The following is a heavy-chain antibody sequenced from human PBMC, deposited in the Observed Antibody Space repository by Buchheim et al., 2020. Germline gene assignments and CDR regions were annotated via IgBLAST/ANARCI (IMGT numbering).Heavy chain of an antibody. Sequence: QVQLQESGPGLVKPSQTLSLTCTVSGGSISSGSYYWSWIRQPAGKGLEWIGRIYTSGSTNYNPSLKSRVTITVDTSKNQFSLKLISVTAADTAVYYCARETYYDFWSGYPGGFDYWGQGTL. J-gene: IGHJ4*02. D-gene: IGHD3-3*01. V-gene: IGHV4-61*02. CDR1: GGSISSGSYY. CDR2: IYTSGST. CDR3: ARETYYDFWSGYPGGFDY.